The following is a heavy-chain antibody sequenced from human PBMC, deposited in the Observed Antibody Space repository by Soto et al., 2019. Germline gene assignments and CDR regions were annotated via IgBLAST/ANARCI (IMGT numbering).Heavy chain of an antibody. D-gene: IGHD4-17*01. CDR1: GGSFSGYY. J-gene: IGHJ2*01. CDR3: ARADYGNNWYFDL. CDR2: INHSGST. V-gene: IGHV4-34*01. Sequence: SETLSLTCAVYGGSFSGYYWSWIRQPPGKGLEWIGEINHSGSTNYNPSLKSRVTISVDTSKNQFSLKLSSVTAADTAVYYCARADYGNNWYFDLWGRGXLVTVYS.